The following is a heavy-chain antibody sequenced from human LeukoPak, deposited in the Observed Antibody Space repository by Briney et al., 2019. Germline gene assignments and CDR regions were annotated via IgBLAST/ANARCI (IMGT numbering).Heavy chain of an antibody. CDR3: ARLGYCSCGSCYTQWFDP. Sequence: ASVKVSCKASGGTFSSYAISWVRQAPGQGLEWMGRIIPILGIANYAQKFQGRVTITADKSTSTAYMELSSLRSEDTAVYYCARLGYCSCGSCYTQWFDPWGQGTLVTVSS. CDR2: IIPILGIA. V-gene: IGHV1-69*04. CDR1: GGTFSSYA. J-gene: IGHJ5*02. D-gene: IGHD2-15*01.